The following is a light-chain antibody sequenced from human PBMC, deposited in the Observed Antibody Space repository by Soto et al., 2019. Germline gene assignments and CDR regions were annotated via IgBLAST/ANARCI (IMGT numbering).Light chain of an antibody. V-gene: IGKV3-11*01. J-gene: IGKJ5*01. CDR3: QQRNVWPPIT. CDR2: DST. Sequence: DIEMTQSPPILSVSPGEGATLSCRASQSIHTSLAWYQQKSGKPPRLVIYDSTLRANGVPDRFGGSRSGTEFTLTINSLEPEDFAVYYCQQRNVWPPITFGQGTRLENK. CDR1: QSIHTS.